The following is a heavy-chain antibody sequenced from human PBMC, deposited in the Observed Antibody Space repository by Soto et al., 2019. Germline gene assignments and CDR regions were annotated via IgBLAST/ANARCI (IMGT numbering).Heavy chain of an antibody. CDR1: GYTFTSYG. CDR3: ARARGGGIAVAGFDY. V-gene: IGHV1-18*01. CDR2: ISAYNGNT. J-gene: IGHJ4*02. D-gene: IGHD6-19*01. Sequence: ASVKVSCKASGYTFTSYGISWVRQAPGQGLEWMGWISAYNGNTNYAQKLQGRVTMTTDTSTSTAYMELRSLRSDDTAVYYGARARGGGIAVAGFDYWGQGTLVTVSS.